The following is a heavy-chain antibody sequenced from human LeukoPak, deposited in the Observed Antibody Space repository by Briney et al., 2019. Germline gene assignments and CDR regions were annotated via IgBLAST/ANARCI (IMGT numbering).Heavy chain of an antibody. J-gene: IGHJ4*02. CDR3: AVKPGYTGSWGTFDS. D-gene: IGHD1-26*01. CDR1: GYRFTNYW. CDR2: IYPGDSDT. V-gene: IGHV5-51*01. Sequence: RGESLKISCKASGYRFTNYWIGWVRQMAGKGREWMGSIYPGDSDTRYSPSFQGQVTISADKSISTAYLQWSSLKASDTAMYYCAVKPGYTGSWGTFDSWGQGTLVTVSS.